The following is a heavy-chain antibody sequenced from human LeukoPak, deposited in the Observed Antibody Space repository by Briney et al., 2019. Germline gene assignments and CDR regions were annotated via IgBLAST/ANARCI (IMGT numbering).Heavy chain of an antibody. CDR3: ARGRNQLSSMYYYYMDV. D-gene: IGHD2-2*01. Sequence: SETLSLTCAVYGGPFSGYYWSWIRQPPGKGLEWIGEINHSGSTNYNPSLKSRVTISVDTSKNQFSLKLSSVTAADTAVYYCARGRNQLSSMYYYYMDVWGKGTTVTVSS. J-gene: IGHJ6*03. V-gene: IGHV4-34*01. CDR1: GGPFSGYY. CDR2: INHSGST.